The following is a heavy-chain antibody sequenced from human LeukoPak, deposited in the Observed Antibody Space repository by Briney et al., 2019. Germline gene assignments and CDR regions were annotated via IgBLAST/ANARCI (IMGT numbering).Heavy chain of an antibody. J-gene: IGHJ3*02. CDR3: ARVLALLYSSSSFGAFDI. Sequence: ASVKVSCKASGYTFTSYGISWVRQAPGQGLEWMGWISAYNGNTNYAQKLQGRVTMTTDTSTSTAYMELRSLRSDDTAVYYCARVLALLYSSSSFGAFDIWGQGTMVTVSS. D-gene: IGHD6-6*01. CDR2: ISAYNGNT. V-gene: IGHV1-18*01. CDR1: GYTFTSYG.